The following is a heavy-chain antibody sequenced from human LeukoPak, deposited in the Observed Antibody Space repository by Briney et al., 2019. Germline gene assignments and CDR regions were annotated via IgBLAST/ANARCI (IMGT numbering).Heavy chain of an antibody. Sequence: SETLSLTCAVYGGSFSGYYWSWIRQPPGKGLEWIGEINHSGSTNYNPSLKSRVTISVDTSKNQFSLKLSSVTAADTAVYYCARGRPISGYDSSTRLFQHWGQGTLVTVSS. D-gene: IGHD5-12*01. CDR1: GGSFSGYY. V-gene: IGHV4-34*01. CDR3: ARGRPISGYDSSTRLFQH. CDR2: INHSGST. J-gene: IGHJ1*01.